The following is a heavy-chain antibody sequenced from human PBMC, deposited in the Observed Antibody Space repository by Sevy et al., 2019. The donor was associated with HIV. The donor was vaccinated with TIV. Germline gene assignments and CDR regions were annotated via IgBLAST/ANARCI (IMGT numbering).Heavy chain of an antibody. V-gene: IGHV6-1*01. J-gene: IGHJ6*02. Sequence: SQTLSLTCAISGDSVSSNNAAWNWIRQSPSRGLEWLGRTFYRSNWYNDYAVSVKGRITINPDTSNNQLSLQLTSVTPEDTAVYYCARDGLTYGGMDVWGQGTTVTVSS. CDR1: GDSVSSNNAA. D-gene: IGHD1-20*01. CDR2: TFYRSNWYN. CDR3: ARDGLTYGGMDV.